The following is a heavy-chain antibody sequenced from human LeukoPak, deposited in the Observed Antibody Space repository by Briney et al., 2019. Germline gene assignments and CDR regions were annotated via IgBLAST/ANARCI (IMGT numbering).Heavy chain of an antibody. CDR1: GGTFSSYA. Sequence: ASVKDSCKASGGTFSSYAISWVRQAPGQGLEWMGGIIPIFGTANYAQKFQGRVTITADESTSTAYMELSSLRSEDTAVYYCARAGGYCSSTSCSFDYWGQGTLVTVSS. CDR3: ARAGGYCSSTSCSFDY. CDR2: IIPIFGTA. V-gene: IGHV1-69*13. J-gene: IGHJ4*02. D-gene: IGHD2-2*01.